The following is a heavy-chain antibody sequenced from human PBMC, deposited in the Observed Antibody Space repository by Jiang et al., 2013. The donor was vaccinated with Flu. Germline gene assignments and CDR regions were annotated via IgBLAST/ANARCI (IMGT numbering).Heavy chain of an antibody. CDR1: GVTFSTNT. D-gene: IGHD2-21*02. V-gene: IGHV1-69*06. Sequence: QSGAEVKRPGSSVKVSCKASGVTFSTNTIVWVRQAPGQGLEWVGGILPIVDTADYAQKFHGRVTITADKSTSTVYMELSSLRSEDTAVFYCATPSPCGGDCYYFAYWGQGTLVAVSS. CDR2: ILPIVDTA. CDR3: ATPSPCGGDCYYFAY. J-gene: IGHJ4*02.